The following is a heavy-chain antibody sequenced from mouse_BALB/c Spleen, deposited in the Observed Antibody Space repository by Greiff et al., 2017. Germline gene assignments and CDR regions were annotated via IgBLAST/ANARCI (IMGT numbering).Heavy chain of an antibody. CDR2: ISSGSSTI. CDR3: ARGGGYYAMDY. V-gene: IGHV5-17*02. CDR1: GFTFSSFG. J-gene: IGHJ4*01. Sequence: EVQRVESGGGLVQPGGSRKLSCAASGFTFSSFGMHWVRQAPEKGLEWVAYISSGSSTIYYADTVKGRFTISRDNPKNTLFLQMTSLRSEDTAMYYCARGGGYYAMDYWGQGTSVTVSS.